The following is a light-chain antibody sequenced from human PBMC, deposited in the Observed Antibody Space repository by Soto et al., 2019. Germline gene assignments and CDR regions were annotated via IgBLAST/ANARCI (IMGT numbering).Light chain of an antibody. V-gene: IGKV3-20*01. CDR1: QSFISSY. CDR2: GAS. Sequence: EIVLTQSPGTLSLSPGERATLSCRASQSFISSYLAWYQQNPGQAPRPLIYGASSRATGFPDRFSGSRSGTDFTFTFSRLEPEDFAVYYCQQYGSSPWPFGQGTKVDIK. J-gene: IGKJ1*01. CDR3: QQYGSSPWP.